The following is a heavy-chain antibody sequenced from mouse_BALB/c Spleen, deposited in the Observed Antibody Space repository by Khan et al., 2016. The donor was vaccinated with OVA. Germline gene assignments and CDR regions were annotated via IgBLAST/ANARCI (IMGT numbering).Heavy chain of an antibody. D-gene: IGHD2-10*01. CDR3: ARSASYGNYVEAWFAY. V-gene: IGHV1-26*01. CDR2: INPYNGGT. Sequence: VQLQQSGPELVKPGGSMKISCKASGDSFTGYTMNWMKQSHGKNLEWIGLINPYNGGTSYNQKFKGKATLTVDKSSSTAYMELLSLTSEDSAVYDCARSASYGNYVEAWFAYWGQGTLVTVSA. CDR1: GDSFTGYT. J-gene: IGHJ3*01.